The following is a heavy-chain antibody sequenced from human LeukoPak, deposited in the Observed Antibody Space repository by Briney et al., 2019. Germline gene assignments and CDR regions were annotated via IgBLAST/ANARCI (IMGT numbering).Heavy chain of an antibody. CDR2: IKQDESEK. CDR1: GFTFSSYW. J-gene: IGHJ4*02. Sequence: GGSLRLSCAASGFTFSSYWMSWVRQAPGKGLEWVANIKQDESEKYYVDSVKGRFTISRDNAKNSLYLQMNSLRAEDTAVYYCARDYYGSGSYWVDYWGQGTLVTVSS. CDR3: ARDYYGSGSYWVDY. D-gene: IGHD3-10*01. V-gene: IGHV3-7*01.